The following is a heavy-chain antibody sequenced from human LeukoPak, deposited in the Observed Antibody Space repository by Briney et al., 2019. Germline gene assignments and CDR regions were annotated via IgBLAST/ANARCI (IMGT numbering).Heavy chain of an antibody. Sequence: SETLSLTCTVSGGSISSSSYSWGWIRQPPGKGLEWIGSIYYSGSTYYNPSLKSRVTISVDTSKNQFSLKLSSVTAADTAVYYCARSSYYYDSSGYFDYWGQGTLVTVSS. J-gene: IGHJ4*02. D-gene: IGHD3-22*01. CDR1: GGSISSSSYS. V-gene: IGHV4-39*01. CDR3: ARSSYYYDSSGYFDY. CDR2: IYYSGST.